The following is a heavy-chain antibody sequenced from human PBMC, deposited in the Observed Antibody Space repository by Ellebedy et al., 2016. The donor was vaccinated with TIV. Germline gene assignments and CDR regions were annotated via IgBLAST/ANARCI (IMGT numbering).Heavy chain of an antibody. CDR2: IFWNADK. J-gene: IGHJ3*02. Sequence: SGPTLVKPTQTLTLTCTFSGFSLSTTRVGVGWIRQPPGEALEWLAFIFWNADKHYSPSLKNRLTIIKDTSKNQVVLTMINMEPVDTATYYCTRSVTAHPVLGALDIWGQGTVVTVSS. D-gene: IGHD6-6*01. CDR3: TRSVTAHPVLGALDI. CDR1: GFSLSTTRVG. V-gene: IGHV2-5*01.